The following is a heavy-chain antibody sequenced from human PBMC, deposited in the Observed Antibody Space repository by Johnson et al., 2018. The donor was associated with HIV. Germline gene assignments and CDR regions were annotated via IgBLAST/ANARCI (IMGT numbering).Heavy chain of an antibody. D-gene: IGHD5-24*01. CDR2: LSYDGSNK. Sequence: QVQLVESGGGVVQPGRSLRLSCAASGFSFNSYAMHWVRQAPGKGLEWVAVLSYDGSNKYYADSVKGRFTISRDNSKNTLYLQLNSLRAEDTAVYYCARDLGPDGAFDIWGQGTMVTVSS. CDR1: GFSFNSYA. J-gene: IGHJ3*02. V-gene: IGHV3-30*14. CDR3: ARDLGPDGAFDI.